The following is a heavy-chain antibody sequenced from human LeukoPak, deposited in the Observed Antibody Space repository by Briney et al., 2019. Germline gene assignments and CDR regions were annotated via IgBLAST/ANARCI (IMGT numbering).Heavy chain of an antibody. Sequence: GASVKVSCKASGGTFSSYAISWVRQAPGQGLEWMGGIIPIFGTANYAQKFQGRVTITTDESTSTAYMELSSLRSEDTAVYYCARAPYGDYYFDYWGQGTLVTVSS. V-gene: IGHV1-69*05. CDR2: IIPIFGTA. CDR3: ARAPYGDYYFDY. CDR1: GGTFSSYA. J-gene: IGHJ4*02. D-gene: IGHD4-17*01.